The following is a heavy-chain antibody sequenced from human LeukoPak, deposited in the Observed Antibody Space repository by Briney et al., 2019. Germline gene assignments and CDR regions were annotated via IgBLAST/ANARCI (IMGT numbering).Heavy chain of an antibody. CDR1: GFTFSSYA. V-gene: IGHV3-30-3*01. CDR2: ISYDGSNK. Sequence: SCKASGFTFSSYAMHWVRQAPGKGLEWVAVISYDGSNKYYADSVKGRFTISRDNSKNTLYLQMNSLRAEDTAVYYCARVWVDGYNYRGLEVGAFDIWGQGTMVTVSS. D-gene: IGHD5-24*01. J-gene: IGHJ3*02. CDR3: ARVWVDGYNYRGLEVGAFDI.